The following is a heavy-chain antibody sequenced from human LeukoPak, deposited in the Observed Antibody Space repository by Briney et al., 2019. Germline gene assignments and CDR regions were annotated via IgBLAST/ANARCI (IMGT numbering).Heavy chain of an antibody. Sequence: GGSLRLFCAVSGNIFRLYAITWVRQATGKGREWVSPFRGNGSMTYYADSVKGRFTISRDKSNNTLYLQMNSLRAEDTALYYCAKTGDYFDSTDYYRPDAFDIWGQGTMVTASS. D-gene: IGHD3-22*01. CDR2: FRGNGSMT. CDR3: AKTGDYFDSTDYYRPDAFDI. V-gene: IGHV3-23*01. CDR1: GNIFRLYA. J-gene: IGHJ3*02.